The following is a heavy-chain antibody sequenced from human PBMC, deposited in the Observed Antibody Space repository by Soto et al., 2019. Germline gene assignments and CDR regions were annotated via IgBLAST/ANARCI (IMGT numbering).Heavy chain of an antibody. D-gene: IGHD6-19*01. V-gene: IGHV3-30*18. CDR1: GFTFSNFG. CDR3: AKGWYSSGWALLDYGMDV. J-gene: IGHJ6*02. Sequence: QVQLVESGGGVVQPGRSLRLSCAASGFTFSNFGIHWVRQAPGKGLEWVAVISYDGSNKYYADSVKGRFTISRDNSKNTLYLQMNSLRIEDTAVYYCAKGWYSSGWALLDYGMDVWGQGTTVALSS. CDR2: ISYDGSNK.